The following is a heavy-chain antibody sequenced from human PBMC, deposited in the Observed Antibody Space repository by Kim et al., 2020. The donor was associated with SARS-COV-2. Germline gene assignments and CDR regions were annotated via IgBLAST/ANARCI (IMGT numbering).Heavy chain of an antibody. CDR2: ISYDGSNK. Sequence: GGSLRLSCAASGFTFSSYAMHWVRQAPGKGLEWVAVISYDGSNKYYADSVKGRFTISRDNSKNTLYLQMNSLRAEDTAVYYCAREDTAMVLIIDYWGQGTLVTVSS. V-gene: IGHV3-30*04. CDR1: GFTFSSYA. J-gene: IGHJ4*02. D-gene: IGHD5-18*01. CDR3: AREDTAMVLIIDY.